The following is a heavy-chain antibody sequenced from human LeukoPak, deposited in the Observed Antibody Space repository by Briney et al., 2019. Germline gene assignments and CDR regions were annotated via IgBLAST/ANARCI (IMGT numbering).Heavy chain of an antibody. J-gene: IGHJ6*03. Sequence: SVKVSCKASGGTFSNYAISWVRQAPGQGLGWMGGIIPIFGTANYAQKFQGRVTITADESTSTAYMELSSLRSEDTAVYYCARGPESIVVVVAAPRLGYYYMDVWGKGTTVTVSS. V-gene: IGHV1-69*13. CDR1: GGTFSNYA. CDR3: ARGPESIVVVVAAPRLGYYYMDV. CDR2: IIPIFGTA. D-gene: IGHD2-15*01.